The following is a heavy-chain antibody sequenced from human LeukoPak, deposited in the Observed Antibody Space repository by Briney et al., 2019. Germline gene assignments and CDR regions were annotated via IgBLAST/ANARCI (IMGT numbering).Heavy chain of an antibody. CDR2: IDWDDDK. V-gene: IGHV2-70*11. CDR3: ARGDSSSWYRRGAFDY. Sequence: SGPALVKPTQTLTLTCTFSGFSLSTSGMCVSWIRQPPGKALEWLARIDWDDDKYYSTSLKTRLTISKDTSKNQVVLTMTNMDPVDTATYSCARGDSSSWYRRGAFDYWGQGTLVTVSS. J-gene: IGHJ4*02. CDR1: GFSLSTSGMC. D-gene: IGHD6-13*01.